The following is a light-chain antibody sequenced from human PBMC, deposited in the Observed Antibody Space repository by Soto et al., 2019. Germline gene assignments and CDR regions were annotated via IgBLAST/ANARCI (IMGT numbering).Light chain of an antibody. CDR2: GVT. CDR1: SSDVGGYNY. Sequence: QSALTQPASVSGSPGQSITISCTGTSSDVGGYNYVSWYQQHPGIAPKLLIYGVTNRPSGVSNRFSGSKSGNTASLTISGLQAEDEADYHCSSYTSASSRLYLFGTGTKVTVL. CDR3: SSYTSASSRLYL. V-gene: IGLV2-14*01. J-gene: IGLJ1*01.